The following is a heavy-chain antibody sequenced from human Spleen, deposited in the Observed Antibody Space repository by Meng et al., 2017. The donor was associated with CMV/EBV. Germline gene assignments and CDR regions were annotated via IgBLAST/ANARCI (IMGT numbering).Heavy chain of an antibody. CDR2: INQDGSQK. CDR3: ARDLRSTSPTIYGMDV. Sequence: GGSLRLSCAASGFTFSNAWMSWVRQAPGKGLEWVANINQDGSQKNYVDSVKGRFTISRDNAKNSLFLQMNSLRAEDTAVYYCARDLRSTSPTIYGMDVWGQGTTVTVSS. D-gene: IGHD2-2*01. J-gene: IGHJ6*02. V-gene: IGHV3-7*01. CDR1: GFTFSNAW.